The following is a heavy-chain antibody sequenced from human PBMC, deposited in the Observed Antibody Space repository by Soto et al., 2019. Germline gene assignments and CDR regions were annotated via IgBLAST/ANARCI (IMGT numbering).Heavy chain of an antibody. J-gene: IGHJ6*02. CDR2: IIPMYNKP. Sequence: QVQLVQSGAEVKKPGSSVRVSCQASGGTFTTYAFNWVRQAPGQGLEWMGGIIPMYNKPNYAPNFLGRVTISADPSTSTAYMELTTLRSQDTAVYFCARGYSGGYYYDMDVGGQGTTVTV. D-gene: IGHD4-4*01. CDR1: GGTFTTYA. V-gene: IGHV1-69*01. CDR3: ARGYSGGYYYDMDV.